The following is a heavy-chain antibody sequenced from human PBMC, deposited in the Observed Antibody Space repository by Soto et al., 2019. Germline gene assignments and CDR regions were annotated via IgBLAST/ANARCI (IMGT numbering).Heavy chain of an antibody. Sequence: ETLSLTCAVYGGSFSGYYWTWIRQPPGTGLEWIGDINHSGSTNYNPSLKSRVTISVDTSKNQFSLKLTSVTAADTAVYYCARADGRYWGQGPLVTVSS. CDR1: GGSFSGYY. CDR3: ARADGRY. CDR2: INHSGST. V-gene: IGHV4-34*01. J-gene: IGHJ4*02.